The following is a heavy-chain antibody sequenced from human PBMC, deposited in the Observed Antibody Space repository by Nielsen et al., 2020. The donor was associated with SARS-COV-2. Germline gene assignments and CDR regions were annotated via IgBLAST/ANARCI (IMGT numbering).Heavy chain of an antibody. CDR3: ARGRKLGYGYYYYGMDV. CDR1: GGSFSGYY. CDR2: INHSGST. Sequence: SETLSLTCAVYGGSFSGYYWSWIRQPPGKGLEWIGEINHSGSTNYNPSLKSRVTISVDTSKNQFSLKLSSVTAADTAVYYCARGRKLGYGYYYYGMDVRGQGTLVTVSS. J-gene: IGHJ6*02. V-gene: IGHV4-34*01. D-gene: IGHD2-15*01.